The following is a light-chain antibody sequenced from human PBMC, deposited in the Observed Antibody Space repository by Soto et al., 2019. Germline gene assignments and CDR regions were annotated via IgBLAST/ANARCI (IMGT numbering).Light chain of an antibody. Sequence: QSALTQPASVSGSPGQSITISCTGTSSDVGTYNYVSWYQQHPGKAPKLMIYDVSNRPSGVSNRFSGSKSGNTASLTISGLQAEDEADYYCSSHTGSTVVFGGGT. CDR1: SSDVGTYNY. CDR2: DVS. J-gene: IGLJ2*01. V-gene: IGLV2-14*01. CDR3: SSHTGSTVV.